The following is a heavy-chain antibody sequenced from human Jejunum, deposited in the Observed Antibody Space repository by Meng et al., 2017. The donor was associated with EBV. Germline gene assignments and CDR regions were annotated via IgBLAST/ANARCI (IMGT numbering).Heavy chain of an antibody. CDR1: GGSVSSGGYY. Sequence: QGQLEESGPGLGKPSETLSLTWTLAGGSVSSGGYYWSWIRQPPGKGLEWIGYIYNSESTNYKSSLKSRVTISADTSKNQFSLRLSSVTAADTAVYYCARDQNGSYFAYWGQGTLVTVSS. CDR2: IYNSEST. J-gene: IGHJ4*02. CDR3: ARDQNGSYFAY. V-gene: IGHV4-61*08. D-gene: IGHD1-26*01.